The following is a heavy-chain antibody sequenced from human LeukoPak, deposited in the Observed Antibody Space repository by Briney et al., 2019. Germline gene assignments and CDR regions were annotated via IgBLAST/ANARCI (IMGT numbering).Heavy chain of an antibody. D-gene: IGHD3-3*01. CDR1: GYTFTSYD. J-gene: IGHJ6*02. V-gene: IGHV1-8*01. CDR3: ARGLTYYDFWSGYYGYYYCGMDV. Sequence: ASVNVSCKASGYTFTSYDINWVRQATGQGLEWMGWMNPNSGNTGYAQKFQGRVTMTRNTSISTAYMELSSLRSEDTAVYYCARGLTYYDFWSGYYGYYYCGMDVWGQGTTVTVSS. CDR2: MNPNSGNT.